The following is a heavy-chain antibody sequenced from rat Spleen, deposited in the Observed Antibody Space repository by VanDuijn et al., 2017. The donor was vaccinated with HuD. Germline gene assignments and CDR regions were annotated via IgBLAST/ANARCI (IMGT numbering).Heavy chain of an antibody. CDR1: GFTFSTFP. V-gene: IGHV5-25*01. J-gene: IGHJ4*01. Sequence: EVQLVESGGGLVQPGRSLKLSCAASGFTFSTFPMAWVRQAPKMGLEWVASISSGGGDTYYPDSVRGRFTISRDNAKSTLYLQMDSLRSEDTASYYCARGYVMDAWGQGASVTVSS. CDR2: ISSGGGDT. CDR3: ARGYVMDA.